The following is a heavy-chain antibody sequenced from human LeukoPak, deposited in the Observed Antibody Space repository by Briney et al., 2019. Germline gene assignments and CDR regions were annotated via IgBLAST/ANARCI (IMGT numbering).Heavy chain of an antibody. D-gene: IGHD3-22*01. Sequence: GGSLRLSCEASGFTFSSYAMSWVRQAPGKGLEWVSSISSSGSYSYYADSVKGRFTISRDNSKNTLYLQMNSLRAEDTAVYYCAASAYYYDSSGPGSAFDIWGQGTMVTVSS. J-gene: IGHJ3*02. CDR2: ISSSGSYS. CDR3: AASAYYYDSSGPGSAFDI. V-gene: IGHV3-23*01. CDR1: GFTFSSYA.